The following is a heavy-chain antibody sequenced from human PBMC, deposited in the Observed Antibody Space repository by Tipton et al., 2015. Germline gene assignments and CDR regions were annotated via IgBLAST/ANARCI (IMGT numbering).Heavy chain of an antibody. Sequence: TLSLTCTVSGGSISSTNYYWAWIRQPPGKGLEWIASIYYRGSTYYNPSLKSRVTMSVDTSKNQFSLNLTSVTAADTAVYYCARHHLLDYYDSGAYFPGYFDYWAQGTLVTVSS. CDR2: IYYRGST. CDR3: ARHHLLDYYDSGAYFPGYFDY. CDR1: GGSISSTNYY. J-gene: IGHJ4*02. D-gene: IGHD3-22*01. V-gene: IGHV4-39*01.